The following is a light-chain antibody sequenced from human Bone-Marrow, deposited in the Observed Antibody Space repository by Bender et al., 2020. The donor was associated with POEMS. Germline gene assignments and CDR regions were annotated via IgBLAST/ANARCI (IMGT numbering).Light chain of an antibody. CDR2: TND. Sequence: QSALTQPPSASGPPGQRVTISCSGSSSNIGSSKVSWYQQLPGMAPKLVIYTNDQRPSGVPDRYSGSKSGTSASLAISGLQSGDEADYYCASWDDSLSGGVFGGGTKLTVL. CDR3: ASWDDSLSGGV. J-gene: IGLJ3*02. CDR1: SSNIGSSK. V-gene: IGLV1-44*01.